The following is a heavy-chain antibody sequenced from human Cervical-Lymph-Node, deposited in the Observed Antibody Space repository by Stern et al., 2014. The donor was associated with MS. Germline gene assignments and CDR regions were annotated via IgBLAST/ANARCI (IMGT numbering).Heavy chain of an antibody. J-gene: IGHJ4*02. Sequence: VQLQESGPGLVKPSQTLSLTCTVSGGSISSGSYYWSWIRQPAGKGLEWIGRIYTSGSTNYNPSLKSRVTISVDTSKNQFSLKLSSVTAADAAVYYCAAELGGSYYFDYWGQGTLVTVSS. V-gene: IGHV4-61*02. CDR3: AAELGGSYYFDY. CDR1: GGSISSGSYY. CDR2: IYTSGST. D-gene: IGHD1-26*01.